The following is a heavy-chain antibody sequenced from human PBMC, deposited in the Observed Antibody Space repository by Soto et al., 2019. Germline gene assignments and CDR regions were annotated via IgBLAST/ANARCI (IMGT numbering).Heavy chain of an antibody. CDR2: IGIAGDT. J-gene: IGHJ6*02. V-gene: IGHV3-13*01. Sequence: DVQLVESGGTLVQPGGSLILSCAASGFSFIDYDMHWFRQATGKGLEWVSGIGIAGDTYYSGSVKGRFTISRENAKNSLYLQMNSLRAGDTAVYYCARDRHGMDVCGQGTKVTVSS. CDR1: GFSFIDYD. CDR3: ARDRHGMDV.